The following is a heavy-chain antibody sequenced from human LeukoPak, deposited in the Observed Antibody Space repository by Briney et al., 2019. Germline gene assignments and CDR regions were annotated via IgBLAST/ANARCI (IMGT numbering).Heavy chain of an antibody. V-gene: IGHV3-48*04. J-gene: IGHJ6*02. D-gene: IGHD3-10*01. CDR2: ISSSGSTI. CDR3: ARSTLWFGDYYYGMDV. CDR1: GFTFSSYW. Sequence: GGSLRLSCAASGFTFSSYWMSWVRQAPGKGLEWVSYISSSGSTIYYADSVKGRFTISRDNAKNSLYLQMNSLRAEDTAVYYCARSTLWFGDYYYGMDVWGQGTTVTVSS.